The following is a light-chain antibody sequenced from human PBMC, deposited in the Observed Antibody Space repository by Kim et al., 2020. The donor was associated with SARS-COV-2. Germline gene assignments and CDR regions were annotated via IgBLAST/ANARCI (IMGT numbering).Light chain of an antibody. CDR1: SLRRYY. V-gene: IGLV3-19*01. CDR2: GKN. Sequence: SSELTQDPAVSVALGQTVRISCQGDSLRRYYATWYQQKPRQSPVVVNYGKNNRPSGIPDRFSGSSSGNTASSTITGAQAEDEADYYCQSCDSSDKVVFGGGTQLTVL. CDR3: QSCDSSDKVV. J-gene: IGLJ2*01.